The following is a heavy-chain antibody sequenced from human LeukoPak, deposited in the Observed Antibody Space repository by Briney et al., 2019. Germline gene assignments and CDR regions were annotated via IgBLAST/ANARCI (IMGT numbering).Heavy chain of an antibody. J-gene: IGHJ4*02. CDR3: ARVDSSGTNGDY. Sequence: SETLSLTCTVSGGSISSYYWSWIRQPPGKGLEWIGSIYHSGSTYYNPSLKSRVTISVDTSKNQFSLKLSSVTAADTAVYYCARVDSSGTNGDYWGQGTLVTVSS. CDR2: IYHSGST. D-gene: IGHD3-22*01. CDR1: GGSISSYY. V-gene: IGHV4-38-2*02.